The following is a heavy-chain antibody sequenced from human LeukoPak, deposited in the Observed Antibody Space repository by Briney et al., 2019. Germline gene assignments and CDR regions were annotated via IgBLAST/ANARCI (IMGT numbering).Heavy chain of an antibody. J-gene: IGHJ4*02. Sequence: GRSLRLSCAASGFTFSSYGMHWVRQAPGKGLEWVAVIWYDGSNKYYADSVKGRFTISRDNSKNTLYLQMNSLRAEDTAVYYCARGNYDILTGYYIGLDYWGQGTLVTVCS. CDR1: GFTFSSYG. V-gene: IGHV3-33*01. D-gene: IGHD3-9*01. CDR2: IWYDGSNK. CDR3: ARGNYDILTGYYIGLDY.